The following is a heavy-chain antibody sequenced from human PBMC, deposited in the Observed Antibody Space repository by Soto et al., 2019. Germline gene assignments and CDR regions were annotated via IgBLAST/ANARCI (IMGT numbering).Heavy chain of an antibody. CDR2: ISFDGMSK. V-gene: IGHV3-30*03. Sequence: PGGSLRLSCAASGFIFSNYGLHWVRQAPGKGLEWVAMISFDGMSKYYADSVKGRFTISRESSKNTLYLHMNSLRAEDTAVYFCARDRQQWLVNGMDVWGQGTTVTVSS. J-gene: IGHJ6*02. CDR3: ARDRQQWLVNGMDV. D-gene: IGHD6-19*01. CDR1: GFIFSNYG.